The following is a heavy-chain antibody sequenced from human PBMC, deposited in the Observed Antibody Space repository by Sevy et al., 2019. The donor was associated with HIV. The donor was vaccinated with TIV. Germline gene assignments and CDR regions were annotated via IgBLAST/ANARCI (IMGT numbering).Heavy chain of an antibody. J-gene: IGHJ3*02. V-gene: IGHV3-23*01. CDR3: ATHRRRDGYSYGAFDI. Sequence: GGSLRLSCAASGFTFSNYALSWVRQAPGKGLEWVSAVSGSGGKTYYADSVKGRFTISRDTSHNRLFLHLNSLRAEDTAVYYCATHRRRDGYSYGAFDIWGQGTMVTVSS. D-gene: IGHD4-4*01. CDR2: VSGSGGKT. CDR1: GFTFSNYA.